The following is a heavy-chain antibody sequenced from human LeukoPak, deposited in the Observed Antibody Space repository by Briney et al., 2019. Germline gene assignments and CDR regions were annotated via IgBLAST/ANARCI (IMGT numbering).Heavy chain of an antibody. CDR1: GYTFTGYY. J-gene: IGHJ5*02. Sequence: ASVKVSCKASGYTFTGYYMHWVRQAPGQGLEWMGWINPNSGGTNYAQKFQGRVTMTRDTSISTAYMELSRLRSDDTAVYYCARGRIQLWHFRYDWFDPWGQGTLVTVSS. V-gene: IGHV1-2*02. CDR2: INPNSGGT. CDR3: ARGRIQLWHFRYDWFDP. D-gene: IGHD5-18*01.